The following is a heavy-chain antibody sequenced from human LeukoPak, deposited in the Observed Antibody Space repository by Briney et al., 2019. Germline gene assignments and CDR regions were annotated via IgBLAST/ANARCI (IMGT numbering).Heavy chain of an antibody. CDR3: AKASYSDILTGRDGYFDY. CDR1: GITFSTYA. Sequence: GGSLRLSCAASGITFSTYAMSWVRQAPGKGLEWVSAISGSGGSTYYADSVKGRFTISRDNSKNTLYLQMNSLRAENTAVYYCAKASYSDILTGRDGYFDYWGQGTLVTVSS. V-gene: IGHV3-23*01. CDR2: ISGSGGST. J-gene: IGHJ4*02. D-gene: IGHD3-9*01.